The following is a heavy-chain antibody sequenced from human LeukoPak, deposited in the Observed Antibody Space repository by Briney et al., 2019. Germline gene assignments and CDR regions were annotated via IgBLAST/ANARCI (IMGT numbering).Heavy chain of an antibody. Sequence: SETLSLTCTVSGGSIDFYYWSWIRQPPGKGLEWIGYIYYRGSTSYNPSLKSRVTISVDTSKNQFSLKLSSVTAADTAVYYCARDLAGAGFFDFWGQGTLVTVSS. CDR1: GGSIDFYY. D-gene: IGHD6-19*01. V-gene: IGHV4-59*01. J-gene: IGHJ4*02. CDR2: IYYRGST. CDR3: ARDLAGAGFFDF.